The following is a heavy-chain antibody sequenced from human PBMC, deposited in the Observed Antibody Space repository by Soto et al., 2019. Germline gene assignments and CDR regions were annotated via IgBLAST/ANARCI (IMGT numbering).Heavy chain of an antibody. D-gene: IGHD2-15*01. CDR1: GATFSNYS. Sequence: GASVKVSCKASGATFSNYSISWVRQAPGQGLEWMGGIIPIFGTSNYAQKFQGRVTLTADESTNTAYMELSTLRSADTALYYCAADVIVMVLAATRAGRRLDPWGQGNRVIVAS. V-gene: IGHV1-69*13. CDR3: AADVIVMVLAATRAGRRLDP. J-gene: IGHJ5*02. CDR2: IIPIFGTS.